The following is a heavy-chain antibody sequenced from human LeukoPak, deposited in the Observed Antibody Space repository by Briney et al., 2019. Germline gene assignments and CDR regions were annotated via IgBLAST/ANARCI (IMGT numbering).Heavy chain of an antibody. CDR2: ISYDGSNK. J-gene: IGHJ4*02. D-gene: IGHD5-18*01. V-gene: IGHV3-30-3*01. Sequence: GRSLRLSCAASGFTFSSYAMHWVRQAPGKGLEWVAVISYDGSNKYYADSVKGRFTISRDNSKNTLYLQMNSLRAEDTAVYYCARGGSYGYKADYWGQGTLVTVSS. CDR1: GFTFSSYA. CDR3: ARGGSYGYKADY.